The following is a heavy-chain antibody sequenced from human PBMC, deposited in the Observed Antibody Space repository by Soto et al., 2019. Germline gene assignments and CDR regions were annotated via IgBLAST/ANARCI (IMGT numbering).Heavy chain of an antibody. CDR2: IIPIFGTA. D-gene: IGHD2-2*01. V-gene: IGHV1-69*12. CDR3: AREGGGCISTSCYAWFDP. CDR1: GGTFSSYA. Sequence: QVQLVQSGAEVKKPGSSVKVSCKASGGTFSSYAISWVRQAPGQGLEWMGGIIPIFGTANYAQKFQGRVTIAADESTSTAEMELSSLRSEDTAVYYCAREGGGCISTSCYAWFDPWGQGTLVTVSS. J-gene: IGHJ5*02.